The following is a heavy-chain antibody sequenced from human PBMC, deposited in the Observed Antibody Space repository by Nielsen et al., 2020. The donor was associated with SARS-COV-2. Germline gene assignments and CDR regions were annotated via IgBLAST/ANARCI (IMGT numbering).Heavy chain of an antibody. D-gene: IGHD6-6*01. Sequence: GESLKISCAASGFTFDDYGMSWVRQVPGKGLEWVSGINWNGGSTGYADSVKGRFTISRDNSKNSLSLQMNSLRTEDTALYYCAKDDFSSSSSDYWGQGTLVTVSS. CDR1: GFTFDDYG. CDR3: AKDDFSSSSSDY. J-gene: IGHJ4*02. V-gene: IGHV3-20*04. CDR2: INWNGGST.